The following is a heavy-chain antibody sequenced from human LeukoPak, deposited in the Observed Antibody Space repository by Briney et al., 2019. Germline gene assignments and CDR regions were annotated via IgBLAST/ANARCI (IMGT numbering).Heavy chain of an antibody. V-gene: IGHV7-4-1*02. D-gene: IGHD5-18*01. Sequence: ASVKVSCKASGYTFTSYAMNWVRQAPGQGLEWMGWINTNTGNPTYAQGFTGRFVFSLDTSVSTAYLQISSLKAEDTAVYYCAREGAGYSYGIYYYSSYMAVWGKGTTVTVSS. J-gene: IGHJ6*03. CDR1: GYTFTSYA. CDR3: AREGAGYSYGIYYYSSYMAV. CDR2: INTNTGNP.